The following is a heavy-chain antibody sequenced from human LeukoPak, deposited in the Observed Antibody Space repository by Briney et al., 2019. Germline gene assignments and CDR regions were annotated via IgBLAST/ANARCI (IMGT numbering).Heavy chain of an antibody. Sequence: SETLSLTCTVSGGSISGSSYYWGWIRQPPGKGLEWIGSIYYSGSTYYNPSLKSRVTISVDTSKNQFSLKLSSVTAADTAVYYCARVTAALILAAYHYWGQ. CDR1: GGSISGSSYY. J-gene: IGHJ4*02. CDR3: ARVTAALILAAYHY. V-gene: IGHV4-39*07. CDR2: IYYSGST. D-gene: IGHD2-2*01.